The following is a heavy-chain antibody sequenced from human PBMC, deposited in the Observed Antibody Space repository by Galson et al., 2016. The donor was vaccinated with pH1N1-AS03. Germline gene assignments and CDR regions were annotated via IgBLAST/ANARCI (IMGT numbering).Heavy chain of an antibody. D-gene: IGHD3-3*01. Sequence: SLRLSCAASGFSFSTHGMFWVRQAPGKGLEWVAFISYAGSHKYYADSIKGRFTISRDNSNNTVSLQMNSLTTEDTAVYYCARNYYDFWSYYYDFWGQGTLVTLPS. V-gene: IGHV3-33*07. CDR1: GFSFSTHG. J-gene: IGHJ4*02. CDR3: ARNYYDFWSYYYDF. CDR2: ISYAGSHK.